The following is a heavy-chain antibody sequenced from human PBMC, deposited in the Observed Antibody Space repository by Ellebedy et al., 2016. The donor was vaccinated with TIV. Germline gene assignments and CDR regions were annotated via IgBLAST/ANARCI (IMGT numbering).Heavy chain of an antibody. J-gene: IGHJ4*02. CDR3: ARLGVTTGDFDY. Sequence: KVSCXGSGYSFTSYWIGWVRQMPGKGLEWMGIIYPGNSETRYSPSFQGQVTISADKSISTAYLQWSSLKASDTAMYYCARLGVTTGDFDYWGQGTLVTVSS. V-gene: IGHV5-51*01. CDR2: IYPGNSET. D-gene: IGHD2-21*02. CDR1: GYSFTSYW.